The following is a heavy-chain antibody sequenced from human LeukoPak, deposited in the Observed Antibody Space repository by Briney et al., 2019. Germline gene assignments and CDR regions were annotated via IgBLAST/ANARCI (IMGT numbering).Heavy chain of an antibody. D-gene: IGHD3-10*01. V-gene: IGHV1-8*01. Sequence: GASVKVSCKASGYTFTSYDINWVRQATGQGLAWMGWMNPNSGNTGYAQKFQGRVTMTRNTSISTAYMELSSLRSEDTAVYYCARGRGLVRGARYGMDVWGQGTTVTVSS. CDR3: ARGRGLVRGARYGMDV. CDR1: GYTFTSYD. CDR2: MNPNSGNT. J-gene: IGHJ6*02.